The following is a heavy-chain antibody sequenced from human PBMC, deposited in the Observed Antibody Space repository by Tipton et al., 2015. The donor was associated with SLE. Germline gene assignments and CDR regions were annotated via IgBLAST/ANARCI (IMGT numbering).Heavy chain of an antibody. D-gene: IGHD3-3*01. CDR1: GGSISSHY. Sequence: GLVKPSETLSLTCTVSGGSISSHYWSWIRQPPGKGLEWIGYIYYSGSTYYNPSLKSRVTISVDTSKNQFSLKLSSVTAADTAVYYCVGLGSGSLGYWGQGTLVTVSS. V-gene: IGHV4-59*08. J-gene: IGHJ4*02. CDR2: IYYSGST. CDR3: VGLGSGSLGY.